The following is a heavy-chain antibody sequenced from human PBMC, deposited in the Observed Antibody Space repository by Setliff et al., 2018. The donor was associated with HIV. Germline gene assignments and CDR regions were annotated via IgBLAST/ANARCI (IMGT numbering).Heavy chain of an antibody. J-gene: IGHJ3*01. CDR2: ILPTSGGT. CDR3: TRVRYGGTYDAVDV. CDR1: GYSFTSYH. V-gene: IGHV1-46*03. D-gene: IGHD1-26*01. Sequence: ASVKVSCKASGYSFTSYHIHWVRQAPGQGLEWMGRILPTSGGTLYAQKFQDRISLIRDTSTKTVYMELSSLRPEDTAVYYCTRVRYGGTYDAVDVWGQGTMVTVSS.